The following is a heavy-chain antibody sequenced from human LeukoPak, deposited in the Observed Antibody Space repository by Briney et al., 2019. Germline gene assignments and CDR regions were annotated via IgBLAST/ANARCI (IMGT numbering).Heavy chain of an antibody. D-gene: IGHD3-10*01. V-gene: IGHV3-23*01. CDR1: GFTFSSYG. Sequence: GGSLRLSCAASGFTFSSYGMSWVRHAPGKGLEWVSAISGRGDNTFYANSVKGRFSISTDISKNTLYLQMNSLRAEDTATYYCAKGSGSGTYYPKYYFDSWGQGTLVTVSS. CDR3: AKGSGSGTYYPKYYFDS. CDR2: ISGRGDNT. J-gene: IGHJ4*02.